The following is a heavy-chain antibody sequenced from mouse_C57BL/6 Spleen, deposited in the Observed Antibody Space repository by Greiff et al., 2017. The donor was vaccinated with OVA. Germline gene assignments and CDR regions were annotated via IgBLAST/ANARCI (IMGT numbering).Heavy chain of an antibody. D-gene: IGHD1-1*01. CDR2: IYPRDGST. CDR3: ARGITTVVAYYFDY. CDR1: GYTFTSYD. Sequence: VQLQQSGPELVKPGASVKLSCKASGYTFTSYDINWVKQRPGQGLEWIGWIYPRDGSTKYNEKFKGKATLTVDTSSSAAYMERHSLTSEDSAVYFCARGITTVVAYYFDYWGQGTTLTVSS. V-gene: IGHV1-85*01. J-gene: IGHJ2*01.